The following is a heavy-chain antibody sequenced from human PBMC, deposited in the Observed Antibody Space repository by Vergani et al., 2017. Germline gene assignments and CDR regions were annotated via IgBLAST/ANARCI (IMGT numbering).Heavy chain of an antibody. V-gene: IGHV1-2*04. Sequence: QVQLVQSGAEVKKPGASVKVSCKASGYTFTGYYMHWVRQAPGQGLEWMGWINPNSGGTHYAQKFQGWVTMTRDTAISTAYMVLSRLRSDDTAVYHCATGADDYGVLAYWGQGTLVTVSS. CDR3: ATGADDYGVLAY. J-gene: IGHJ4*02. CDR1: GYTFTGYY. CDR2: INPNSGGT. D-gene: IGHD4-17*01.